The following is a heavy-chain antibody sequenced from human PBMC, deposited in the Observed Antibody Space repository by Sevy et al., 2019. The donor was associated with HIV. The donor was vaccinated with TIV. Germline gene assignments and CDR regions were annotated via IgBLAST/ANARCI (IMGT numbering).Heavy chain of an antibody. CDR2: IKQDGSEI. V-gene: IGHV3-7*01. J-gene: IGHJ6*02. CDR1: GFTFSSYW. Sequence: GRSLRLSCVASGFTFSSYWMNWVRQAPGKGLEWVANIKQDGSEIYYVDSVKGRFTISRDNAQNSVHLQMNSLRVEDTAVYYCGHAMDVWGQGTTVTVSS. CDR3: GHAMDV.